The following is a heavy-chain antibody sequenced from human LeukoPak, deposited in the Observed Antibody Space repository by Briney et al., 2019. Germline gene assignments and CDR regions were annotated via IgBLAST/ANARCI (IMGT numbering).Heavy chain of an antibody. V-gene: IGHV4-39*07. CDR1: GGSISSSSYY. Sequence: SETLSLTCTVSGGSISSSSYYWGWIRQPPGKGLEWIGSIYYSGSTYYNPSLKSRVTISVDTSKNQFSLKLSSVTAADTAVYYCARDDSSGYYGYWGQGTLVTVSS. CDR2: IYYSGST. D-gene: IGHD3-22*01. J-gene: IGHJ4*02. CDR3: ARDDSSGYYGY.